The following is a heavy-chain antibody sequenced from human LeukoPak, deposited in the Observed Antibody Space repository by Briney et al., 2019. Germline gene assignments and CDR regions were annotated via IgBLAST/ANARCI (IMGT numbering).Heavy chain of an antibody. D-gene: IGHD2-8*01. Sequence: SETGSLTCAVYGGSFSGYYWSWFRQPPGKGLEWIGEINHSGSTNYNPSLKSRVTISVDTSKNQFSLKLSSVTAADTAVYYCASCTDPSGFDYWGQGTLVTVSS. V-gene: IGHV4-34*01. J-gene: IGHJ4*02. CDR1: GGSFSGYY. CDR3: ASCTDPSGFDY. CDR2: INHSGST.